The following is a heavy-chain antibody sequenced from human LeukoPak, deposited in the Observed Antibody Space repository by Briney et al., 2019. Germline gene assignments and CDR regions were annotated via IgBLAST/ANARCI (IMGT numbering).Heavy chain of an antibody. V-gene: IGHV4-39*01. J-gene: IGHJ5*02. CDR1: GFTFSSYSMN. D-gene: IGHD2/OR15-2a*01. CDR2: IDYSGST. CDR3: ARPLHVGALSAAFDP. Sequence: GSLRLSCAASGFTFSSYSMNWVRQPPGKGREWIGSIDYSGSTFYSPSLKSRVTISVDMSKNQFSLKLTSVTAADTAMYYCARPLHVGALSAAFDPWGQGTLVTVSS.